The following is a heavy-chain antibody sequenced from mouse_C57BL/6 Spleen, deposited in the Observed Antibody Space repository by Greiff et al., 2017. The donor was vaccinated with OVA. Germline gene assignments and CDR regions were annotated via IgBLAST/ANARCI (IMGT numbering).Heavy chain of an antibody. J-gene: IGHJ1*03. D-gene: IGHD1-1*01. CDR2: IRSKSNNYAT. Sequence: DVQLVESGGGLVQPKGSLKLSCAASGFSFNTYAMNWVRQAPGKGLEWVARIRSKSNNYATYYADSVKDRFTISRDDSESMLYLQMNNLKTEDTAMYYCVRQYYYGSSHRYFDVWGTGTTVTVSS. CDR1: GFSFNTYA. CDR3: VRQYYYGSSHRYFDV. V-gene: IGHV10-1*01.